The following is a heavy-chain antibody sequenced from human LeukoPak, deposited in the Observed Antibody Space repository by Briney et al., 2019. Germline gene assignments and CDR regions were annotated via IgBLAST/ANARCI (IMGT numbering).Heavy chain of an antibody. D-gene: IGHD2-21*01. CDR3: ARVRGHKPTYYFDY. CDR1: GFTFSSYG. J-gene: IGHJ4*02. V-gene: IGHV3-33*01. CDR2: IWYDGSNK. Sequence: PGGSLRLSCAASGFTFSSYGMHWVRQAPGKGLEWVAVIWYDGSNKCYADSVKGRFTISRDNSKNTLYLQMNSLRAEDTAVYYCARVRGHKPTYYFDYWGQGTLVTVSS.